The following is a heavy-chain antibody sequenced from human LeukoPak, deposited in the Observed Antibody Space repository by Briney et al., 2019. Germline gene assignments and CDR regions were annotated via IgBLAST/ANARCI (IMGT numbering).Heavy chain of an antibody. D-gene: IGHD6-19*01. CDR3: AKDHAGIAVAGYFDY. Sequence: PGGSLRLSCAASGFTFSSYGMHWVRQAPGKGLEWVAFIRYDGSNKYYADSVKGRFTISRDNSMNTLYLQMNSLRAEDMAVYYCAKDHAGIAVAGYFDYWGQGTLVTVSS. CDR2: IRYDGSNK. V-gene: IGHV3-30*02. J-gene: IGHJ4*02. CDR1: GFTFSSYG.